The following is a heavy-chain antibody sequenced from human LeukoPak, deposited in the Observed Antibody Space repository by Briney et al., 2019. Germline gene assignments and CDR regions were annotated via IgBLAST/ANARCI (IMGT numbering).Heavy chain of an antibody. CDR3: ARGGYSYGYRGWFDP. Sequence: GESLEISCKGSGYSFTSYWIGWVRQMPGKGLEWMGIIYPGDSDTRYSPSFQGQVTISADKSISTAYLQWSSLKASDTAMYYCARGGYSYGYRGWFDPWGQGTLVTVSS. CDR2: IYPGDSDT. J-gene: IGHJ5*02. D-gene: IGHD5-18*01. V-gene: IGHV5-51*01. CDR1: GYSFTSYW.